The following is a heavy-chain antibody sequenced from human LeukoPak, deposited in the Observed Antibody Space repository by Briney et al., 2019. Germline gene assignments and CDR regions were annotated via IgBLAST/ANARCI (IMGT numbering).Heavy chain of an antibody. Sequence: GGSLRLSCAASGFTFSSYAMSWVRQAPGKGLEWVSAISGSGGSTYYADSVKGRFTISRDNSKNTLYLQMNSLRAEDTAVYYCACGEDYYDSSGYSGYWGQGTLVTVSS. V-gene: IGHV3-23*01. CDR1: GFTFSSYA. J-gene: IGHJ4*02. D-gene: IGHD3-22*01. CDR2: ISGSGGST. CDR3: ACGEDYYDSSGYSGY.